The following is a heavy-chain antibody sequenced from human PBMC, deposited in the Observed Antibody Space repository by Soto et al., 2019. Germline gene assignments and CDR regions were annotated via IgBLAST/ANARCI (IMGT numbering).Heavy chain of an antibody. Sequence: QVQLQQWGAGLLKPSETLSLNCAVNGGSLSHYYWSWIRQPPGKGLEWIGEIKGDGSTNYSPSLKSRATIPSDTSNNQFSLRLYAVTAADTGVYYCARGQEGVVATHWDQGTLVTVSS. D-gene: IGHD5-12*01. CDR1: GGSLSHYY. CDR2: IKGDGST. CDR3: ARGQEGVVATH. J-gene: IGHJ4*02. V-gene: IGHV4-34*01.